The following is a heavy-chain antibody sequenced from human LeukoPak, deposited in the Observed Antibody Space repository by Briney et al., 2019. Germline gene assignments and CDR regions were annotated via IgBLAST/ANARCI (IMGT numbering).Heavy chain of an antibody. CDR3: ARDAHDIVVVPAAN. V-gene: IGHV3-21*01. CDR1: GFTFSSYS. J-gene: IGHJ4*02. Sequence: GGSLRLSCAASGFTFSSYSMNWVRQAPGKGLEWVSSISSSSYIYYADSVKGRFTISRDNAKNSLYLQMNSLRAEDTAVYYCARDAHDIVVVPAANWGQGTLVTVYS. D-gene: IGHD2-2*01. CDR2: ISSSSYI.